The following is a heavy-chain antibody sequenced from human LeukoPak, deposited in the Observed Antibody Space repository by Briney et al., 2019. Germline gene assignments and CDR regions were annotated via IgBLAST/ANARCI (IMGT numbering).Heavy chain of an antibody. CDR2: MSPNSGNT. CDR1: GYTFTTYD. J-gene: IGHJ4*02. CDR3: ARRQHNPLDY. V-gene: IGHV1-8*01. D-gene: IGHD1-14*01. Sequence: ASVKVSCKPSGYTFTTYDINWVRQATGQGLEWMGWMSPNSGNTGYAQKFLGRVTLTRNTSISTAYMELSSLRSEDTAVYYCARRQHNPLDYWGQGTLVTVSS.